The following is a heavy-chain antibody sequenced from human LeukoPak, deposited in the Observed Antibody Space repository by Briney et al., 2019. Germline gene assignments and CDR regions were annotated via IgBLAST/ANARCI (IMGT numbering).Heavy chain of an antibody. J-gene: IGHJ4*02. V-gene: IGHV3-23*01. D-gene: IGHD3-22*01. Sequence: GGSLRLSCAASGFTFSSYAMSWVRQAPGKGLEWVLAISGSGGSTYYADSVKGRFTISRDNSKNTLYLQMNSLRAEDTAVYYCAKMLDDSSGSTPAYFDYWGQGTLVAVSS. CDR2: ISGSGGST. CDR3: AKMLDDSSGSTPAYFDY. CDR1: GFTFSSYA.